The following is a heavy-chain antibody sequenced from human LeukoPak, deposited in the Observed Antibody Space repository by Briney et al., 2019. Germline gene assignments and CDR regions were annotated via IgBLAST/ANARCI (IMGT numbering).Heavy chain of an antibody. D-gene: IGHD4-17*01. CDR1: GFTFSSYA. CDR3: VKGGYGDLLFDY. CDR2: ISSNGGST. V-gene: IGHV3-64D*06. J-gene: IGHJ4*02. Sequence: PGGSLRLSCAASGFTFSSYAMNWVSQPPGKGLEYVSAISSNGGSTYYADSVKGRFTISRDNSKNTLYLQMSSLRAEDTAVYYCVKGGYGDLLFDYWGQGTLVTVSS.